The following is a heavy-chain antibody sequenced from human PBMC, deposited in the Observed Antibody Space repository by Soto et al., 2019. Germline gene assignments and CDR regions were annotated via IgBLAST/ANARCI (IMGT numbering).Heavy chain of an antibody. D-gene: IGHD3-22*01. CDR1: GGSVSSSNW. J-gene: IGHJ5*02. Sequence: EVLSLACIVSGGSVSSSNWWSWVRQPPGKGLEWIGEIYHSGSTTYNPSLKSRATISVDKSENQFSLRLKYVTAADTAVYYCERVGSDYDNSGYYLPWGPGTLVTVSS. CDR3: ERVGSDYDNSGYYLP. CDR2: IYHSGST. V-gene: IGHV4-4*02.